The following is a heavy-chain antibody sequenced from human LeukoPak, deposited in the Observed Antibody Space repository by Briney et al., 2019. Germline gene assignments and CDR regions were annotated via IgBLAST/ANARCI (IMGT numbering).Heavy chain of an antibody. CDR3: ARDPIGGRPDYLDL. D-gene: IGHD3-10*01. CDR2: ISSDGSIT. CDR1: GVSLGTYT. V-gene: IGHV3-30*16. J-gene: IGHJ4*02. Sequence: PGGTLRLSCTASGVSLGTYTMHWGRDAPGKGFEWVAVISSDGSITIYPDSMRGRFTISRDNSKNALYLEMKSLRGVDTALYFCARDPIGGRPDYLDLWGQGTPVTVSS.